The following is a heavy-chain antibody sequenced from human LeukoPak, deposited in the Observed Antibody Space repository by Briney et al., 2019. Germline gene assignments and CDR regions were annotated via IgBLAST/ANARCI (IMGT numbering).Heavy chain of an antibody. Sequence: PSETLSLTCTVSGGSISSYYWSWIRQPPGKGLEWIGYIYYSGSTNYNPSLKSRVTISVDTSKNQFSLKLSSVTAADTAVYYCAREIAAAGIGWFDPWGQGTLDTVSS. CDR2: IYYSGST. J-gene: IGHJ5*02. V-gene: IGHV4-59*01. CDR1: GGSISSYY. D-gene: IGHD6-13*01. CDR3: AREIAAAGIGWFDP.